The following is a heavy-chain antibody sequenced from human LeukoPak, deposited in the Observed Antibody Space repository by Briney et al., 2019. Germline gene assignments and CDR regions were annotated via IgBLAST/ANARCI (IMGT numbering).Heavy chain of an antibody. Sequence: GGSLRLSCAASGFTFGTFAMSWVRQAPAQGLEWVSAISGSGDSTYYADSVKGRFTISRDNSKNTLYLQINSLRAEDTAVYYCAKGTSSGSSYYFDYWGQGTLVTVSS. CDR3: AKGTSSGSSYYFDY. V-gene: IGHV3-23*01. J-gene: IGHJ4*02. D-gene: IGHD1-26*01. CDR2: ISGSGDST. CDR1: GFTFGTFA.